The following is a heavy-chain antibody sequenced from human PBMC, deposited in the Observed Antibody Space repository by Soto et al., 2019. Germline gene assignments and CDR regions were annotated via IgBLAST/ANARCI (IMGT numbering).Heavy chain of an antibody. CDR2: MNPNSGNT. V-gene: IGHV1-8*01. CDR3: ARTLSSGSYYKAPLDY. Sequence: ASVKVSCKASGYTFTSYDINWVRQATGQGLEWMGWMNPNSGNTGYAQKFQGRVTMTRNTSISTAYMELSSLRSEDTAVYYCARTLSSGSYYKAPLDYWGQGTLVTVPS. J-gene: IGHJ4*02. D-gene: IGHD3-10*01. CDR1: GYTFTSYD.